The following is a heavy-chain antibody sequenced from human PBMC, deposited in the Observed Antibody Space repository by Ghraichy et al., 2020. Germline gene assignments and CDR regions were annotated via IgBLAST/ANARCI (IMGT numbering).Heavy chain of an antibody. D-gene: IGHD3-16*01. CDR2: IYYSGST. J-gene: IGHJ4*02. CDR3: ARHEPPYTPFDY. V-gene: IGHV4-39*01. CDR1: GGPISGSSSF. Sequence: SETLSLTCTVSGGPISGSSSFWGWIRQPPGKGLEWIGSIYYSGSTYYNPSLKSRVTTSVDTSKNQFSLKLYSVTAADTAVYYCARHEPPYTPFDYWGQGTPVTVSS.